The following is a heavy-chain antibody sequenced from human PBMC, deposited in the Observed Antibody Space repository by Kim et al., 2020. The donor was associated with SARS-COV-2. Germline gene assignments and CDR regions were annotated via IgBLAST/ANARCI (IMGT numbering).Heavy chain of an antibody. CDR3: ARQEKGGATEY. J-gene: IGHJ4*02. V-gene: IGHV5-10-1*01. Sequence: EESLKISCKGSGYKFISYWITWVRQMPGKGLEWMGRIDPSDSYTKYSPSFQGHVSISGDKSLSTAYLQWSSLKASDTAMYYCARQEKGGATEYWGQGTLVTVSS. CDR1: GYKFISYW. CDR2: IDPSDSYT. D-gene: IGHD3-16*01.